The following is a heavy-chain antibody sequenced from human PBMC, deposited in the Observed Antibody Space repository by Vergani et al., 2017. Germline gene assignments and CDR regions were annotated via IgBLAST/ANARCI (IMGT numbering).Heavy chain of an antibody. CDR2: IYYSGST. D-gene: IGHD6-13*01. V-gene: IGHV4-30-4*01. Sequence: VQLVESGPGLVKPSQTLSLTCTVSGGSISSGDYYWSWIRQPPGKGLEWIGYIYYSGSTYYNPSLKSRVTISVDTSKNQFSLKLSSVTAADTAVYYCARDRQVRRIAAAGTSDAFDIWGQGTMVTVSS. CDR3: ARDRQVRRIAAAGTSDAFDI. J-gene: IGHJ3*02. CDR1: GGSISSGDYY.